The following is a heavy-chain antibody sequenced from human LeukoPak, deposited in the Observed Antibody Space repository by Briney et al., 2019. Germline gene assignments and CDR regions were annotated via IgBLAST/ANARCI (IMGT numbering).Heavy chain of an antibody. J-gene: IGHJ6*03. CDR3: AKGPRIAALSYYYYMDV. CDR1: GFTFSSYA. Sequence: GGSLRLSCAASGFTFSSYAMTWVRQAPGKGLEWVSAISGSGGSTYYADSVKGRFTISRDNSKNTLYLQMNSLRAEDTAVYYCAKGPRIAALSYYYYMDVWGKGTTVTVSS. CDR2: ISGSGGST. D-gene: IGHD6-6*01. V-gene: IGHV3-23*01.